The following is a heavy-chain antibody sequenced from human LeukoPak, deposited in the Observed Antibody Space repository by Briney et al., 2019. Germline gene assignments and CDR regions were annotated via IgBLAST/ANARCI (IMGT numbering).Heavy chain of an antibody. CDR2: INPNDGDT. Sequence: VASVKVSCKASGYTFTDYYMHWVRQAPGQGFEWMGWINPNDGDTNYAQKSQGRVTMTRDTSISTAHMEVSRLRSDDTAVYYCARANFLYCSSTTCLFDYWGQGTLVTVSS. CDR1: GYTFTDYY. J-gene: IGHJ4*02. D-gene: IGHD2-2*01. V-gene: IGHV1-2*02. CDR3: ARANFLYCSSTTCLFDY.